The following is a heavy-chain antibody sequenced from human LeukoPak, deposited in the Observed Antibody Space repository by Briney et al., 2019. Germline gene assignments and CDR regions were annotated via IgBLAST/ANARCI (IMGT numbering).Heavy chain of an antibody. CDR3: AREGYNLFDY. J-gene: IGHJ4*02. CDR2: IIPIFGTA. CDR1: GGTFSSYA. V-gene: IGHV1-69*13. D-gene: IGHD5-24*01. Sequence: GASVKVSCKASGGTFSSYAISWVRQAPGQGLEWMGGIIPIFGTANYAQKFQGRVTIAADESTSTAYMELSSLRSEDTAVYYCAREGYNLFDYWGQGTLVTVSS.